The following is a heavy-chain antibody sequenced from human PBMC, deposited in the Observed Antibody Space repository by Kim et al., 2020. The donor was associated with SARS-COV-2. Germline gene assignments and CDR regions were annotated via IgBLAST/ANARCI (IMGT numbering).Heavy chain of an antibody. CDR3: AKEVVLGSEFSSDY. J-gene: IGHJ4*02. D-gene: IGHD3-16*02. Sequence: AHTGNGQFNLSRDNTKNMLYLQMSSLGGEDTAVYYCAKEVVLGSEFSSDYWGQGTLVTVSS. V-gene: IGHV3-23*01.